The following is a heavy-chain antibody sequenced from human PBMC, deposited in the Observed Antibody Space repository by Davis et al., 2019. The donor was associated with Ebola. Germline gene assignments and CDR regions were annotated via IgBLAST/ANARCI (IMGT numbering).Heavy chain of an antibody. V-gene: IGHV3-74*01. CDR2: INSDGSST. CDR3: AKDLGIAVAGWGFDY. J-gene: IGHJ4*02. D-gene: IGHD6-19*01. CDR1: GFTFSSYW. Sequence: GESLKISCAASGFTFSSYWMHWVRQAPGKGLVWVSRINSDGSSTSYADSVKGRFTISRDNSKNTLYLQMNSLRAEDTAVYYCAKDLGIAVAGWGFDYWGQGTLVTVSS.